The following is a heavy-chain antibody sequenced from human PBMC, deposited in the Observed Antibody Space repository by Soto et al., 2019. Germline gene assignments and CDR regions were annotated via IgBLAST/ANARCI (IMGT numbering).Heavy chain of an antibody. J-gene: IGHJ6*02. V-gene: IGHV4-39*07. Sequence: SETLSLTCLVSGDSINSATDYWGWIRQTPGKGLEWIATAHFDGTSYYNPSLKSRVTILIDKSKNQFSLKLSSVTAADTAVYYCHARGPLPTAGNGEYYYYGMDVWGQGTTVTVSS. CDR3: HARGPLPTAGNGEYYYYGMDV. D-gene: IGHD1-26*01. CDR1: GDSINSATDY. CDR2: AHFDGTS.